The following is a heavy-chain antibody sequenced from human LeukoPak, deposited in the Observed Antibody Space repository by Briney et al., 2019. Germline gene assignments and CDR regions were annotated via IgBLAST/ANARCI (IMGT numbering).Heavy chain of an antibody. V-gene: IGHV3-23*01. Sequence: TGGSLRLSCAASGFTFSSYAMSWVRQAPGKGLGWVSAISGSGGSTYYADSVKGRFTISRDNSKNTLYLQMNSLRAEDTAVYYCELYRCCSSTSCSQYSSRLYWGQGTLVTVSS. J-gene: IGHJ4*02. CDR3: ELYRCCSSTSCSQYSSRLY. D-gene: IGHD2-2*01. CDR1: GFTFSSYA. CDR2: ISGSGGST.